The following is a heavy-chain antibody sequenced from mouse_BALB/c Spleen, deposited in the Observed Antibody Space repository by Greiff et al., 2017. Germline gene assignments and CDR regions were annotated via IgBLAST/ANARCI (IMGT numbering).Heavy chain of an antibody. J-gene: IGHJ2*01. CDR3: AREDYYGSSFHFDY. V-gene: IGHV2-6-7*01. CDR1: GFSLTGYG. D-gene: IGHD1-1*01. Sequence: QVQLKESGPGLVAPSQSLSITCTVSGFSLTGYGVNWVRQPPGKGLEWLGMIWGDGSTDYNSALKSRLSISKDNSKSQVFLKMNSLQTDDTAMYYCAREDYYGSSFHFDYWGQGTTLTVSS. CDR2: IWGDGST.